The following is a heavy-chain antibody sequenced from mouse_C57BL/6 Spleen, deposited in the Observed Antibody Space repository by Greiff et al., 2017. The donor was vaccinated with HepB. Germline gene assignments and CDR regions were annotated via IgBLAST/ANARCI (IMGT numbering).Heavy chain of an antibody. CDR2: ISSGSSTI. V-gene: IGHV5-17*01. Sequence: EVQRVESGGGLVKPGGSLKLSCAASGFTFSDYGMHWVRQAPEKGLEWVAYISSGSSTIYYADTVKGRFTISRDNAKNTLFLQMTSLRSEDTAMYYCARPWDGGAMDYWGQGTSVTVSS. CDR1: GFTFSDYG. CDR3: ARPWDGGAMDY. D-gene: IGHD4-1*01. J-gene: IGHJ4*01.